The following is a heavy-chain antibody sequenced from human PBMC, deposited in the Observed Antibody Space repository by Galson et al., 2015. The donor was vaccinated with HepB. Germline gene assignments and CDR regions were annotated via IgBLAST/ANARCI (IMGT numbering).Heavy chain of an antibody. CDR1: GGPFSGYY. CDR2: INHIERSGKT. Sequence: SETLSLTCDVYGGPFSGYYWSWIRQPPGKGLEWIGEINHIERSGKTNYNPSLKRRVTISLDKSKNQFSLQLSSLHPADTAVYYCARVKALWFSSLTVPYYFDSWGQGTLVTVSS. V-gene: IGHV4-34*01. J-gene: IGHJ4*02. D-gene: IGHD5-18*01. CDR3: ARVKALWFSSLTVPYYFDS.